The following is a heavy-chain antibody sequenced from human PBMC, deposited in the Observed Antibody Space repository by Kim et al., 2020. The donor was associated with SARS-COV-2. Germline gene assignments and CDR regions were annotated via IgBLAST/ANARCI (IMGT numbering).Heavy chain of an antibody. Sequence: NTNYARKLQGRVTMTPDTSTSTAYMELRSLRSDDTAVYYCAIGVGATPFDPWGQGTLVTVSS. D-gene: IGHD1-26*01. CDR2: NT. V-gene: IGHV1-18*01. J-gene: IGHJ5*02. CDR3: AIGVGATPFDP.